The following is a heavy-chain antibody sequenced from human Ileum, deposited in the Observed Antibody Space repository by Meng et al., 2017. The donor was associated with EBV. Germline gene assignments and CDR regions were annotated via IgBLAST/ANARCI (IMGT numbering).Heavy chain of an antibody. V-gene: IGHV4-61*01. D-gene: IGHD4-17*01. CDR2: TYGSGGA. CDR1: GDSVSSGSYH. CDR3: ARGPTTYFDY. Sequence: QVQLQESGPGLVKPSETLSLTCSVSGDSVSSGSYHWSWIRQPPGRGLEWIGCTYGSGGAKYNPSLQSRVTISIDTSENQFFLKLTSVTAADTALYYCARGPTTYFDYWGQGTLVTVSS. J-gene: IGHJ4*02.